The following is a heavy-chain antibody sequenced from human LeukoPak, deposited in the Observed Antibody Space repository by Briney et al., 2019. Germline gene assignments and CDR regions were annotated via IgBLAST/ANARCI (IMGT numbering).Heavy chain of an antibody. Sequence: GGSLRLSCAASGFTFSSYSMNWVRQAPGKGLEWVSSISSSSSYIYYADSVKGRFTISRDNAKNSLYLQMNSLRAEDTAVYYCARDYCSGGSCYRLGNYMDVWGKGTTVTVSS. J-gene: IGHJ6*03. CDR3: ARDYCSGGSCYRLGNYMDV. CDR2: ISSSSSYI. CDR1: GFTFSSYS. V-gene: IGHV3-21*01. D-gene: IGHD2-15*01.